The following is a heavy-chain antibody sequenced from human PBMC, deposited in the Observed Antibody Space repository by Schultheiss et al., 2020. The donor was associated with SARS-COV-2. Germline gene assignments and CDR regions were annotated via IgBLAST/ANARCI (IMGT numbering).Heavy chain of an antibody. CDR3: ASLPPLYYYDSSGYPV. CDR1: GYTFTSYY. J-gene: IGHJ4*02. CDR2: INPNSGGT. D-gene: IGHD3-22*01. Sequence: ASVKVSCKASGYTFTSYYMHWVRQAPGQGLEWMGWINPNSGGTNYAQKFQGRVTMTRDTSISTAYMELSRLRSDDTAVYYCASLPPLYYYDSSGYPVWGQGTLVTVSS. V-gene: IGHV1-2*02.